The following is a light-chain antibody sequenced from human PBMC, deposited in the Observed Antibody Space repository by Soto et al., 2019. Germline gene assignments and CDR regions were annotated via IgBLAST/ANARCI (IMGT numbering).Light chain of an antibody. CDR1: SSNIGAGYD. V-gene: IGLV1-40*01. CDR3: QSYDISLSGV. J-gene: IGLJ1*01. CDR2: GNI. Sequence: QSVLTQPPSVSGAPGQRVTISCTGSSSNIGAGYDVHWYQQLPGTAPRLLIYGNINRPSGVPDRFSGSKSGTSASLAITGLKPEDEADYYCQSYDISLSGVFGTGTKLTVL.